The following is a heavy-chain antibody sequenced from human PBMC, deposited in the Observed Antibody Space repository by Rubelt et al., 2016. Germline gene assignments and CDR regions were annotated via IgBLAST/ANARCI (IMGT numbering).Heavy chain of an antibody. CDR2: INHSGST. Sequence: QVQLQQWGAGLLKPSETLSLSCAVYGGSFSGYYWSWIRQPPGKGLEWIGEINHSGSTNYNPSLMGRCTISVDTSKNQFSLKLGSVTAADTAVYYCARLFYCSSTSCEDYWGQGTLVTVSS. V-gene: IGHV4-34*01. J-gene: IGHJ4*02. CDR3: ARLFYCSSTSCEDY. D-gene: IGHD2-2*01. CDR1: GGSFSGYY.